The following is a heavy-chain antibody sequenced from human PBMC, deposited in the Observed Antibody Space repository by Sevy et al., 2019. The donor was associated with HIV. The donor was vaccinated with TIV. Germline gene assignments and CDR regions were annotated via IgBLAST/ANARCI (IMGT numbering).Heavy chain of an antibody. Sequence: GGSLRLSCAGSGFTLSSYTMNWVRQTPGKGLEWVSSISTTSSNIYYADSVEGRFTISRDNAKNSLPLQMNSLGAEDTGVYYWVRVHGGDFLTGWNPFEYWGQGTLVTVSS. V-gene: IGHV3-21*01. CDR1: GFTLSSYT. D-gene: IGHD3-9*01. CDR3: VRVHGGDFLTGWNPFEY. CDR2: ISTTSSNI. J-gene: IGHJ4*02.